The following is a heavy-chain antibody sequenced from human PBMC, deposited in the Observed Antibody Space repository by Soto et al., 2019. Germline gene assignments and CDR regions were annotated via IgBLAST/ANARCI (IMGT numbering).Heavy chain of an antibody. CDR2: IYYSGST. CDR3: ARLGSSLLWFGELSPAWWFDP. V-gene: IGHV4-59*08. Sequence: SETLSLTCTVSGGSISSYYWSWIRQPPGKGLEWIGYIYYSGSTNYNPSLKSRVTISVDTSKNQFSLKLSSVTAADTAVYYCARLGSSLLWFGELSPAWWFDPWGQGTLVTVSS. J-gene: IGHJ5*02. D-gene: IGHD3-10*01. CDR1: GGSISSYY.